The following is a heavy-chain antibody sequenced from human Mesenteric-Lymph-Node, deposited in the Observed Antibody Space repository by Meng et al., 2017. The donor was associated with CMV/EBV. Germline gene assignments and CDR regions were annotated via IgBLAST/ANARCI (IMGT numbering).Heavy chain of an antibody. CDR2: INHSGST. J-gene: IGHJ4*02. CDR1: GGSFSGYY. V-gene: IGHV4-34*01. CDR3: ARDEDYYDSSGYYVY. Sequence: SETLSLTCAVYGGSFSGYYWSWIRQPPGKGLEWIGEINHSGSTNYNPSLKSRVTISVDTSKNQFSLKLSSVTDADTAVYYCARDEDYYDSSGYYVYWGQGTLVTVSS. D-gene: IGHD3-22*01.